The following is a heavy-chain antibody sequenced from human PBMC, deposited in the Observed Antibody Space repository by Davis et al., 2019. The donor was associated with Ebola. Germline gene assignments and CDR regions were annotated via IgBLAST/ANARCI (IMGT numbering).Heavy chain of an antibody. J-gene: IGHJ6*02. V-gene: IGHV3-11*06. CDR3: ATSGGNYPVYYGMDV. CDR2: ISSSSSYI. D-gene: IGHD1-7*01. Sequence: GESLKISCAASGFTFSDYYMSWIRQAPGKGLEWVSSISSSSSYIYYADSVKGRFTISRDNAKNSLYLQMNSLRAEDTAVYYCATSGGNYPVYYGMDVWGQGTTVTVSS. CDR1: GFTFSDYY.